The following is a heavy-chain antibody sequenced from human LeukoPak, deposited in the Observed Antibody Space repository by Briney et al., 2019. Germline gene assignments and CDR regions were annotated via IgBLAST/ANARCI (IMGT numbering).Heavy chain of an antibody. Sequence: PSETLSLTCAVSGGPFRGFFWSWIRQAPGKGLEWIAEVSHGGTSNYNPSLKSRITISVGTSKSQFSLKLTSVTAADTAVYYCARGIFYGGRKQYIWFDLWAQGTLVTVSS. CDR3: ARGIFYGGRKQYIWFDL. CDR2: VSHGGTS. CDR1: GGPFRGFF. V-gene: IGHV4-34*01. J-gene: IGHJ5*02. D-gene: IGHD2/OR15-2a*01.